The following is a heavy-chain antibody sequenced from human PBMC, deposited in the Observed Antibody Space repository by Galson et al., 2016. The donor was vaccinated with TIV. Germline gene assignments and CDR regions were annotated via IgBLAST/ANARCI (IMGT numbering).Heavy chain of an antibody. CDR1: GFTFSRHW. CDR2: IKHNGYEK. Sequence: SLRLSCAASGFTFSRHWISWVRQAPGKGLEWVANIKHNGYEKYYVDSVRGRFTISRDNAENSLYLLQMNSLRAEDTAVYYCARELRQDVFDIWGQGTMVTVSS. J-gene: IGHJ3*02. CDR3: ARELRQDVFDI. V-gene: IGHV3-7*01. D-gene: IGHD6-25*01.